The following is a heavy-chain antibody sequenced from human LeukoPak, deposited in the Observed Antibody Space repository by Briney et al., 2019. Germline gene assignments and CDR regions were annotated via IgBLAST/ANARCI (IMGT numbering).Heavy chain of an antibody. V-gene: IGHV4-59*11. CDR2: IYNSGSP. CDR3: ARVDSSGYYTFFDY. J-gene: IGHJ4*02. D-gene: IGHD3-22*01. Sequence: PSETLSLTCAVSGGSISSHDLNWIRQPPGKGLEWIGDIYNSGSPNYNPSLKSRVTISVDTSKNQFSLKLSSVTAADTAVYYCARVDSSGYYTFFDYWGQGTLVTVSS. CDR1: GGSISSHD.